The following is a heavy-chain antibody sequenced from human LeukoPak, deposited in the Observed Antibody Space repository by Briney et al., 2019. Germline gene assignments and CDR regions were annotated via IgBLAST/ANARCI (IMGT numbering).Heavy chain of an antibody. J-gene: IGHJ4*02. D-gene: IGHD3-22*01. CDR2: IIPIFGTT. CDR3: ARGRFRYYDTSGYYPPFDS. Sequence: SVKVSCKASEGTFNSYAISWVRRAPGQGLEWMGGIIPIFGTTNYVQKLQGRVTITADESTSAAYMELRSLGSEDTAMYYCARGRFRYYDTSGYYPPFDSWGQGTLVTVSS. CDR1: EGTFNSYA. V-gene: IGHV1-69*13.